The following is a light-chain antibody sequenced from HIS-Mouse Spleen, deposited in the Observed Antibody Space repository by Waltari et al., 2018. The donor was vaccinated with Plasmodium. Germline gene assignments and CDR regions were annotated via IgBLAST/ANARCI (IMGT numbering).Light chain of an antibody. J-gene: IGLJ2*01. CDR2: EVS. Sequence: QSALTQPPSASGSPGQSVTIPCTGTSSDVGRFNYVPCYQQHPGKAPKLMIYEVSKRPSGFPDRFSGSKSGNTASLTVSGLQAEDEADYYCSSYAGSNNLVFGGGTKLTAL. V-gene: IGLV2-8*01. CDR1: SSDVGRFNY. CDR3: SSYAGSNNLV.